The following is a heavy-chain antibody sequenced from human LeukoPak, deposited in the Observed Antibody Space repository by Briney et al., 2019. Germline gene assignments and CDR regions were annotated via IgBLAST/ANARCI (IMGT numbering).Heavy chain of an antibody. CDR1: GGSISTYY. V-gene: IGHV4-59*01. Sequence: SETLSLTCTVSGGSISTYYWSWIRQLPGKGLEWIGCIYYSGSTNYNPSLKSRVTISVDTSKNQLSLKLNSVTAADTAVYYCARDVGYSYGLKKGDAFDIWGQGTMVTVSS. CDR2: IYYSGST. J-gene: IGHJ3*02. D-gene: IGHD5-18*01. CDR3: ARDVGYSYGLKKGDAFDI.